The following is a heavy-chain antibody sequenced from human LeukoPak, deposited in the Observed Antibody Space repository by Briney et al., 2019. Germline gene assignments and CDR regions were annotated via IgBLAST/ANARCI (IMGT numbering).Heavy chain of an antibody. CDR2: IKEDGSEK. Sequence: PGGSLRLSCAASGFTFSDYWMAWVRQAPGRGLEWVAHIKEDGSEKNYVDPVKGRFTISRDNVKNSVYLQMNSLRAEDTAVYYCARDDYLDHWGQGTLVTVSS. CDR1: GFTFSDYW. V-gene: IGHV3-7*05. D-gene: IGHD3-16*01. J-gene: IGHJ4*02. CDR3: ARDDYLDH.